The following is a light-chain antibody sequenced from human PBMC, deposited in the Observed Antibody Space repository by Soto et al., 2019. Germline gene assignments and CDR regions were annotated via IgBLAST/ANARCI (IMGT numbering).Light chain of an antibody. Sequence: IVLTHAAAKLALSRGAGAKISCRASQSVSSYLAWYQQKPGQAPRLLIYDASNRATGIPARFSGSGSGTDFTLTIRSLEPEEFAVYYCKQRSNWPTCGGGNQVAIK. CDR1: QSVSSY. CDR3: KQRSNWPT. CDR2: DAS. V-gene: IGKV3-11*01. J-gene: IGKJ4*01.